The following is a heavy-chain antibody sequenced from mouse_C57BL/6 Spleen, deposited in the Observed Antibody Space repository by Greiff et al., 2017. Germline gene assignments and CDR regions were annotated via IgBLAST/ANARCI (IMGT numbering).Heavy chain of an antibody. CDR1: GYTFTSYW. CDR3: ARAYYSNFQTGTDY. CDR2: IDPSDSYT. J-gene: IGHJ4*01. V-gene: IGHV1-69*01. D-gene: IGHD2-5*01. Sequence: QVQLQQPGAELVMPGASVKLSCKASGYTFTSYWMHWVKQRPGQGLEWIGEIDPSDSYTNYNQKFKGQSTLTVDKSSSTAYMQLSSLTSEDSAVYYCARAYYSNFQTGTDYWGQGTSVTVSS.